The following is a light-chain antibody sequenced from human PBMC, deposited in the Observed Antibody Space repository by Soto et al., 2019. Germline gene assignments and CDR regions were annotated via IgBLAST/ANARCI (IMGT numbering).Light chain of an antibody. CDR1: QSVGAF. V-gene: IGKV1-39*01. CDR3: QQTYSSPYT. CDR2: AAS. J-gene: IGKJ2*01. Sequence: DIQMTQSPSSLSASVGDRVTITCRASQSVGAFLSWFQQKPGKAPKLLLYAASTLQSGVPSRFSGSGSGEDFTLTISSVQPEDFATYSCQQTYSSPYTFGQGTKVEI.